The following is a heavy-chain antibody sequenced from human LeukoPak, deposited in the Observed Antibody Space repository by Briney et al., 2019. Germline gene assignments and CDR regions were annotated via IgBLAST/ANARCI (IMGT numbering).Heavy chain of an antibody. CDR3: DTRPRY. CDR2: INQNEREI. CDR1: GFTFSSYW. D-gene: IGHD2-2*01. V-gene: IGHV3-7*02. Sequence: GGSLRLSCAASGFTFSSYWMSWIRQAPGKGLEWVANINQNEREIYYADSVKGRFTISRDNAENSLYLQMNSLRAEDTAVYYCDTRPRYWGQGTLVTVSS. J-gene: IGHJ4*02.